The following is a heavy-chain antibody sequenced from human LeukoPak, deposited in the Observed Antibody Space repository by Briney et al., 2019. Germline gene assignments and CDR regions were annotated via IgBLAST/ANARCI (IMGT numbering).Heavy chain of an antibody. V-gene: IGHV1-2*02. CDR2: INPNSGGT. CDR3: ARSFQRGKGSGSYYNRGYMDV. J-gene: IGHJ6*03. CDR1: GYTFTGYY. D-gene: IGHD3-10*01. Sequence: GASVKVSCKASGYTFTGYYMHWVRQAPGQGLEWMGWINPNSGGTNYAQKFQGRVTMTRDTSISTAYMELSRLRSDDTAVYYCARSFQRGKGSGSYYNRGYMDVWGKGTTVTVSS.